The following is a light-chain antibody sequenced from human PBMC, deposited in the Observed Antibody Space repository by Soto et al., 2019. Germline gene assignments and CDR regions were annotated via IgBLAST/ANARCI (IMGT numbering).Light chain of an antibody. CDR3: QQSHRTPRT. CDR1: QSISRY. CDR2: DXS. V-gene: IGKV1-39*01. J-gene: IGKJ4*02. Sequence: IQMTQSPSSLSASLGDRVTLPXRASQSISRYLNWYQQRPGXAPNXXXDDXSNLQIGGPSRLSGSGFGTDFTPTISSLQPEYCATYYFQQSHRTPRTFGGGTKVDIK.